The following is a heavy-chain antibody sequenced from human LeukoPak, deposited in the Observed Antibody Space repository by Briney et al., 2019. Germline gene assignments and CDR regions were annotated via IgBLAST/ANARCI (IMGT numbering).Heavy chain of an antibody. CDR1: GGPISSYY. V-gene: IGHV4-59*01. Sequence: PSETLSLTCTVSGGPISSYYWSWIRQPPGKGLEWIGYIYYSGSTNYNPSLKSRVTISVDTSKNQFSLKLSSVTAADTAVYYCASTTIFGVVTFDYWGQGTLVTVSS. CDR3: ASTTIFGVVTFDY. D-gene: IGHD3-3*01. J-gene: IGHJ4*02. CDR2: IYYSGST.